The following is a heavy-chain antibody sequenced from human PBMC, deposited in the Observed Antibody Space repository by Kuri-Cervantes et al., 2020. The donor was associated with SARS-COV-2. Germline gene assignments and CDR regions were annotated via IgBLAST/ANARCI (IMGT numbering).Heavy chain of an antibody. D-gene: IGHD3-22*01. Sequence: ASVKVSCKASGYTFTGYYMHWVRQAPGQGLEWMGWINPNSGGTNYAQKFQGRVTMTTDTPISTAYMELSRLRSDDTAVYYCARVPYYYDSSGYYYEELDYWGQGTLVTVS. J-gene: IGHJ4*02. CDR3: ARVPYYYDSSGYYYEELDY. CDR1: GYTFTGYY. V-gene: IGHV1-2*02. CDR2: INPNSGGT.